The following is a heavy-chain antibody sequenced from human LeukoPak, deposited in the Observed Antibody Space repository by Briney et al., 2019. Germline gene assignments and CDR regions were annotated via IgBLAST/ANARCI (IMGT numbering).Heavy chain of an antibody. J-gene: IGHJ4*02. CDR1: GGSFSGYY. CDR2: INHSGST. CDR3: ARGSGDYSSYPALWYFDY. D-gene: IGHD4-4*01. V-gene: IGHV4-34*01. Sequence: PSETLSLTCAVYGGSFSGYYWSWIRQPPGKGLEWIGEINHSGSTNYNPSLKSRVTISVDTSKNQFSLKLSSVTAADTAVYYCARGSGDYSSYPALWYFDYWGQGTLVTVSS.